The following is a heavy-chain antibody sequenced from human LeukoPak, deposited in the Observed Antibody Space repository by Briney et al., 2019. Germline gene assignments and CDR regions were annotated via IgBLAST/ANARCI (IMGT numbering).Heavy chain of an antibody. CDR1: GFSLSNFG. CDR3: ARWGGTRQFYFDY. Sequence: PGGSLRLSCAASGFSLSNFGLHWVRQGPGKGLEWLAVINYDGSNRYYADSVKGRFTISKDSSENTLYLQMNRLRADDTAIYYCARWGGTRQFYFDYWGKGTLATVSS. D-gene: IGHD3-16*01. V-gene: IGHV3-33*01. J-gene: IGHJ4*02. CDR2: INYDGSNR.